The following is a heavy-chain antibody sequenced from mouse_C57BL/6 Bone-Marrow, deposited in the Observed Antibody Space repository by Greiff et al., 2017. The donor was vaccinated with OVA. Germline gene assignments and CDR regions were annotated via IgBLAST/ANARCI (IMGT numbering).Heavy chain of an antibody. Sequence: VQLKQSGPELVKPGASVKISCKASGYSFTGYYMNWVKQSPEKSLEWIGEINPSTGGTTYNQKFKAKATLTVDKSSSTAYMQLKSLTSEDSAVYYCARSLYGYDFDYWGQGTTLTVSS. V-gene: IGHV1-42*01. J-gene: IGHJ2*01. D-gene: IGHD2-2*01. CDR3: ARSLYGYDFDY. CDR2: INPSTGGT. CDR1: GYSFTGYY.